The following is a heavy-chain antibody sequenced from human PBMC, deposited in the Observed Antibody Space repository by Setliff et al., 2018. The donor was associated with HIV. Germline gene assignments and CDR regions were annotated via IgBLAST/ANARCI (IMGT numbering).Heavy chain of an antibody. CDR1: GFTFSRYA. CDR3: AIPPAAGKEFEGY. D-gene: IGHD6-13*01. Sequence: PGGSLRLSCAASGFTFSRYAMTWVRQAPGKGLEWVSAISGSGIGSYYPDSVKGQVTISADKSISTAYLQWSSLKASDTAMYYCAIPPAAGKEFEGYWGQGTLVTVSS. V-gene: IGHV3-23*01. CDR2: ISGSGIGS. J-gene: IGHJ4*02.